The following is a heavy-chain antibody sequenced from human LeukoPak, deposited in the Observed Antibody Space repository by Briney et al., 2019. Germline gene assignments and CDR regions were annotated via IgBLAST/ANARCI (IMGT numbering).Heavy chain of an antibody. J-gene: IGHJ3*02. D-gene: IGHD3-22*01. CDR3: ARTTYYYDSSGYYSYAFDI. V-gene: IGHV4-59*01. CDR2: IYYSGST. Sequence: SETLSLTCTVSGGSISSYYWSWIRQPPGKGLEWIGYIYYSGSTNYNPSLKSRATISVDTSKNQFSLKLSSVTAADTAVYYCARTTYYYDSSGYYSYAFDIWGQGTMVTVSS. CDR1: GGSISSYY.